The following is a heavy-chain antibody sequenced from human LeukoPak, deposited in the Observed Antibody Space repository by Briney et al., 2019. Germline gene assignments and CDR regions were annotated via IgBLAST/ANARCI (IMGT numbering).Heavy chain of an antibody. CDR1: GYTFTSYD. CDR3: VREEGRLLWFGELTGGWFDP. D-gene: IGHD3-10*01. V-gene: IGHV1-8*01. Sequence: ASVKVSCKASGYTFTSYDINWVRQATGQGLEWMGRMNPNSGNTGYAQKFQGRVTMTRNTSISTAYMELSSLRSEDTAVYYCVREEGRLLWFGELTGGWFDPWGQGTLVTVSS. CDR2: MNPNSGNT. J-gene: IGHJ5*02.